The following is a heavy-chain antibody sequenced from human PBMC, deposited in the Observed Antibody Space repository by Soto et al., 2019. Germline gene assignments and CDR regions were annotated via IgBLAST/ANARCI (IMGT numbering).Heavy chain of an antibody. CDR3: ARREIQGPIEY. CDR2: IYYSGTT. CDR1: GYSISSSNW. Sequence: SETLSLTCAVSGYSISSSNWLGWIRQPPGKGLEWIGYIYYSGTTYYNPSLKSRVTMSVDTSKNQFSLKLTSVTAVDTAVYYCARREIQGPIEYWGQGTLVTVSS. J-gene: IGHJ4*02. D-gene: IGHD1-26*01. V-gene: IGHV4-28*01.